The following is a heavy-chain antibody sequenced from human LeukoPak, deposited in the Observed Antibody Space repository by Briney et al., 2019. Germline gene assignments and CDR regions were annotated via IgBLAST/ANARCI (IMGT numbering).Heavy chain of an antibody. CDR1: GYTFTSYD. D-gene: IGHD7-27*01. V-gene: IGHV1-8*03. Sequence: ASVKVSCKASGYTFTSYDINWVRQATGQGLEWMGWMNPNSGNTGYAQKFQGRVTITRNTSISTAYMELSSLRSDDTAVYYCARDPRLGILDYWGQGTLVTVSS. CDR2: MNPNSGNT. CDR3: ARDPRLGILDY. J-gene: IGHJ4*02.